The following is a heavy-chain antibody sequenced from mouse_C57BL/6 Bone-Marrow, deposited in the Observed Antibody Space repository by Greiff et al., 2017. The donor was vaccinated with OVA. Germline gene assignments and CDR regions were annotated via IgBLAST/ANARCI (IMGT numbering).Heavy chain of an antibody. Sequence: QVQLQQSGAELVRPGTSVKVSCKASGYAFTNYLIEWVKQRPGQGLEWIGVINPGSGGTNYNEKFKGKATLTADKSSSTAYMQLSSLTSEDSAVYFCARTSITTVVATGYFDVWGTGTTVTVSS. CDR3: ARTSITTVVATGYFDV. CDR1: GYAFTNYL. V-gene: IGHV1-54*01. D-gene: IGHD1-1*01. J-gene: IGHJ1*03. CDR2: INPGSGGT.